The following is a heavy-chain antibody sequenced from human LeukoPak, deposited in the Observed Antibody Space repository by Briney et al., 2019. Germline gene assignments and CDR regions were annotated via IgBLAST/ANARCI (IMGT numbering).Heavy chain of an antibody. J-gene: IGHJ4*02. CDR1: GFTFSSYA. CDR2: ISYDGSNK. V-gene: IGHV3-30*04. Sequence: PGGSLRLSCAASGFTFSSYAMHWVRQAPGKGLEWVAVISYDGSNKYYADSVKGRFTISRDNSKNTLYLQMNSLRAEDTAVYYCAKERVLWFGEPWDYWGQGTLVTVSS. D-gene: IGHD3-10*01. CDR3: AKERVLWFGEPWDY.